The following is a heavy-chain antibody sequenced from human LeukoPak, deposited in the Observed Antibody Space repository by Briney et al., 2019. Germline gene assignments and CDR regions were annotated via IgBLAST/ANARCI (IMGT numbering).Heavy chain of an antibody. CDR2: INHSGST. J-gene: IGHJ3*02. CDR1: GGSFSGYY. V-gene: IGHV4-34*01. CDR3: ARLEGPYDILTGRGDAFDI. D-gene: IGHD3-9*01. Sequence: PSETLSLTCAVYGGSFSGYYWSWIRQPPGKGLEWIGEINHSGSTNYNPSLKSRVTISVDTSKNQFSLKLSSVTAADTAVYYCARLEGPYDILTGRGDAFDIWGQGTMVTVSS.